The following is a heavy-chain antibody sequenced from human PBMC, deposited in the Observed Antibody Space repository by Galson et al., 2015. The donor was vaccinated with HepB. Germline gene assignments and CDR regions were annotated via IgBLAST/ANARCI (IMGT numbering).Heavy chain of an antibody. Sequence: SLRLSCATSGVTFSSYLMHWVRQAPGKTLEYVSGITFNGESTFYADSVKGSFNISRDNSKNTVFLPMSNLRTDDTALYYCVKGGDRMVRAPSRRTGGASGFDYWGQGILVTVSS. CDR2: ITFNGEST. J-gene: IGHJ4*02. D-gene: IGHD3-10*01. CDR3: VKGGDRMVRAPSRRTGGASGFDY. V-gene: IGHV3-64D*06. CDR1: GVTFSSYL.